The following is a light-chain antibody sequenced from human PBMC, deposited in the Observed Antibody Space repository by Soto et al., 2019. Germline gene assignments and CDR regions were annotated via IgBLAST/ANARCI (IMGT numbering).Light chain of an antibody. Sequence: QSVLTQPPSVSGAPGQTVTISCTGSNSNVGGGYDVHWYQQHPGKAPKLMIYDVTSRPSGVSYRFSGSKSGNTASLTISGLQAEDEADYYCSSYTTSSSYVFGTGTKVTVL. J-gene: IGLJ1*01. V-gene: IGLV2-14*01. CDR3: SSYTTSSSYV. CDR2: DVT. CDR1: NSNVGGGYD.